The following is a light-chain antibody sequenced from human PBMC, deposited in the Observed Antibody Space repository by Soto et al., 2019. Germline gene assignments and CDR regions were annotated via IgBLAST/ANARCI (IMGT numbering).Light chain of an antibody. CDR2: DVS. Sequence: QSVLTQPAPVSGSPGQSITISCTGTNSDVGAYNYVSWFQQHPGKAPKLMVYDVSNRPSGVSNRFSGSKSGNTASLTISGLQAEDEADYYCSSYTTSYTYVFGAGTKVTVL. J-gene: IGLJ1*01. CDR1: NSDVGAYNY. CDR3: SSYTTSYTYV. V-gene: IGLV2-14*03.